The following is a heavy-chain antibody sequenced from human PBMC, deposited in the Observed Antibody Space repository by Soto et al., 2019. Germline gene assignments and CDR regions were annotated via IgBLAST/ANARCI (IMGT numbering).Heavy chain of an antibody. CDR2: IYYSGST. Sequence: SETLSLTCTVSGGSISSSSYYWGWIRQPPGKGLEWIGSIYYSGSTNYNPSLKSRVTISVDTSKNQFSLKLSSVTAADTAVYYCARTGYSSGWSIYFDYWGQGTLVTVSS. CDR1: GGSISSSSYY. J-gene: IGHJ4*02. V-gene: IGHV4-39*07. CDR3: ARTGYSSGWSIYFDY. D-gene: IGHD6-19*01.